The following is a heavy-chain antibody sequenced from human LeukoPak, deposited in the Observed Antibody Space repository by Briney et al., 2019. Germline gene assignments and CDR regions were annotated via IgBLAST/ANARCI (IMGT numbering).Heavy chain of an antibody. Sequence: GGSLRPSCAASGFTFSNYWMSWVRQAPGKGLEWVANINQDGSEKYFVDSVKGRFTISRDNAKNSLYLQMNSLRAEDTAVYYCARGVGLGGYSYGYQVYWGQGTLVTVSS. CDR1: GFTFSNYW. D-gene: IGHD5-18*01. V-gene: IGHV3-7*01. CDR3: ARGVGLGGYSYGYQVY. J-gene: IGHJ4*02. CDR2: INQDGSEK.